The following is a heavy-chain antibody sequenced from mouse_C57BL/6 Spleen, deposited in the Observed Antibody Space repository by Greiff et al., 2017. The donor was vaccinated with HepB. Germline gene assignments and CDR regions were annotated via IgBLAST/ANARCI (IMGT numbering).Heavy chain of an antibody. CDR2: IDPETGGT. Sequence: QVQLQQSGAVLVRPGASVTLSCKASGYTFTDYEMHWVKQTPVHGLEWIGAIDPETGGTAYNQKFKGKAILTADKSSSTAYMELRSLTSEDSAVYYCTRGRDYDGAPYYAMDYWGQGTSVTVSS. CDR1: GYTFTDYE. CDR3: TRGRDYDGAPYYAMDY. J-gene: IGHJ4*01. V-gene: IGHV1-15*01. D-gene: IGHD2-4*01.